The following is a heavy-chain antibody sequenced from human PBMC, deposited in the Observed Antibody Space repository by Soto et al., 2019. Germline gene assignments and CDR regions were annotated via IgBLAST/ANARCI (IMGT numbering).Heavy chain of an antibody. CDR3: ARGGVGVTTFDY. Sequence: SETLSLTCTVSGGSISSYYWSWIRQPPGKGLEWIGYIYYSGSTNYNPSLKSRVTISVDTSKNQFSLKLSSVTAADTAVYYCARGGVGVTTFDYWGQGTLVTVS. J-gene: IGHJ4*02. CDR2: IYYSGST. V-gene: IGHV4-59*01. D-gene: IGHD2-21*02. CDR1: GGSISSYY.